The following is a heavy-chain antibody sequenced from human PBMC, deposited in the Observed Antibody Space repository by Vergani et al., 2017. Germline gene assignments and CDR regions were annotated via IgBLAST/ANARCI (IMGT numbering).Heavy chain of an antibody. Sequence: VQLEESGGGVVQPGRSLRLSCAGSGFTLSSHAMHWIRQAPGKGLEWISYISGSGHTKYYADSVKGRFAISRDNAKNSLYLQMNNLRVEDTAVYYCARDLLPGTLLLLAYWGQGTLISVSS. CDR2: ISGSGHTK. CDR1: GFTLSSHA. CDR3: ARDLLPGTLLLLAY. V-gene: IGHV3-48*04. J-gene: IGHJ4*02. D-gene: IGHD1-7*01.